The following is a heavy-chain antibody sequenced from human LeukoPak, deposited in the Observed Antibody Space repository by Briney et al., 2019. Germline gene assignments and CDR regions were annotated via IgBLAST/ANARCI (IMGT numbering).Heavy chain of an antibody. D-gene: IGHD6-13*01. CDR2: ISGSGGST. CDR1: GFTFSSYA. V-gene: IGHV3-23*01. Sequence: GGSLRLSCAASGFTFSSYAMSRVRQAPGKGLEWVSTISGSGGSTFYADSVKGRFTISRDNSKNTLYLQMNSLRAEDTAVYYCANPPSSSSWYVGDFDYWGQGTLVTVSS. J-gene: IGHJ4*02. CDR3: ANPPSSSSWYVGDFDY.